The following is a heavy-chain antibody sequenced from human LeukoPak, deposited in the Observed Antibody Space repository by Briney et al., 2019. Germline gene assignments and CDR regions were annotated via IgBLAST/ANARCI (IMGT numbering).Heavy chain of an antibody. V-gene: IGHV3-20*04. D-gene: IGHD5-24*01. CDR2: INFNGDTT. CDR3: ARDRDYNLADSFDH. J-gene: IGHJ4*02. CDR1: GFTFSSYA. Sequence: GGSLRLSCAASGFTFSSYAMSWVRQAPGKGLEWVSGINFNGDTTRYAHSVKGRFTISRDNAKKALYLQMNGLRGEDTALYYCARDRDYNLADSFDHWGQGTLVTVSS.